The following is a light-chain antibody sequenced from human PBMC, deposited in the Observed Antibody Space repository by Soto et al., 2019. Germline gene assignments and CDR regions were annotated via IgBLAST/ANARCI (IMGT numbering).Light chain of an antibody. V-gene: IGKV1-9*01. Sequence: DIQLTQSPSLLSASVGDRVTITCRASQDISDYLAWYQQRPGKAPKLLIYAASTLQSGVPSRFSGSGSGTEFTLTISSLQPEDFATYSCQQLNSYPLTVGGGTKVDSK. J-gene: IGKJ4*01. CDR1: QDISDY. CDR3: QQLNSYPLT. CDR2: AAS.